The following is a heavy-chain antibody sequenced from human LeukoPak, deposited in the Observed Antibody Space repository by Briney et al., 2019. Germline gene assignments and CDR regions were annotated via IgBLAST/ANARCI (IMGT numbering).Heavy chain of an antibody. CDR3: ARAPTTVSYWYFDL. CDR2: ISYHGSNT. Sequence: PGRSLRLSCAASGFTFSSFAMHWVRQAPGKGLEWVAVISYHGSNTYYADSVKGRFTISRDNSKNTLYLQMNSLRAEDTAVYYCARAPTTVSYWYFDLWGRGTLVTVSS. V-gene: IGHV3-30*14. CDR1: GFTFSSFA. J-gene: IGHJ2*01. D-gene: IGHD4-17*01.